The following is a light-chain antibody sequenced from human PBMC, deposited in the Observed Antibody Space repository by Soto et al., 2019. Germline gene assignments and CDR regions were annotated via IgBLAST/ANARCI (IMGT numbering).Light chain of an antibody. CDR3: MQALSHT. J-gene: IGKJ2*01. CDR2: LGS. V-gene: IGKV2-28*01. CDR1: QSLLHSNGHNY. Sequence: DIVMTQSPLSLPVTPGEPASISCRSSQSLLHSNGHNYLDWFLPKPGQSPQLLIYLGSYRASGVPDRFSGSGSGTDFTLTISRVEAEDVGIYYCMQALSHTFGQGTKLEIK.